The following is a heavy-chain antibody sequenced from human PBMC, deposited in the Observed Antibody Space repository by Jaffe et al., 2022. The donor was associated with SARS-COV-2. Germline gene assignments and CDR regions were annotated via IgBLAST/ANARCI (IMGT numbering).Heavy chain of an antibody. D-gene: IGHD3-22*01. CDR1: GGTFSSYA. CDR3: ARGGIVDYDSSGYPTTGYYFDY. CDR2: IIPIFGTA. J-gene: IGHJ4*02. Sequence: QVQLVQSGAEVKKPGSSVKVSCKASGGTFSSYAISWVRQAPGQGLEWMGGIIPIFGTANYAQKFQGRVTITADESTSTAYMELSSLRSEDTAVYYCARGGIVDYDSSGYPTTGYYFDYWGQGTLVTVSS. V-gene: IGHV1-69*01.